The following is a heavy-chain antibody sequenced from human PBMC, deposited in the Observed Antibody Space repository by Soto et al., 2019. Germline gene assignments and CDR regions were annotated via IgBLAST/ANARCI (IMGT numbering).Heavy chain of an antibody. D-gene: IGHD5-18*01. CDR2: IYYSGST. J-gene: IGHJ4*02. V-gene: IGHV4-59*01. CDR1: GGSISSYY. CDR3: ARGFGYSYGFFDY. Sequence: SETLSLTCTVSGGSISSYYWSWIRQPPGKGLEWIGYIYYSGSTNYNPSLKSRVTISVDMSKNQFSLKLSSVTAADTAVYYCARGFGYSYGFFDYWGQGTLVTVSS.